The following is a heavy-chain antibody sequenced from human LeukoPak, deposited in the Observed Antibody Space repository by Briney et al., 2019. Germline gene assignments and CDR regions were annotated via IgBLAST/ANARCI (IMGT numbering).Heavy chain of an antibody. CDR3: ARDFLGSGSFDY. J-gene: IGHJ4*02. CDR2: IIPIFGTA. CDR1: GGTFSSYA. D-gene: IGHD3-10*01. Sequence: GASVKVSCKASGGTFSSYAISWVRQAPGQGLEWMGGIIPIFGTANYAQKFQGRVTITTDESTSTAYMELSSLRSEDTAVYYCARDFLGSGSFDYWGQRTLVTVSS. V-gene: IGHV1-69*05.